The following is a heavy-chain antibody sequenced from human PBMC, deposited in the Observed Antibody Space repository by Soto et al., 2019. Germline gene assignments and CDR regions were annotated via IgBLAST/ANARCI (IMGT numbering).Heavy chain of an antibody. CDR3: AHTGLYDSSGYYSYYFDY. V-gene: IGHV2-5*01. Sequence: SGPPLVNPTQTLTLTCTFSVFSFTTAGVAVGLLRQTPGCALEWLTLIYYNDDKRYSPSLKSRLTITKDTSKNQVVLTMTNMDPVDTATYYCAHTGLYDSSGYYSYYFDYWGQGTLVTVS. J-gene: IGHJ4*02. CDR2: IYYNDDK. D-gene: IGHD3-22*01. CDR1: VFSFTTAGVA.